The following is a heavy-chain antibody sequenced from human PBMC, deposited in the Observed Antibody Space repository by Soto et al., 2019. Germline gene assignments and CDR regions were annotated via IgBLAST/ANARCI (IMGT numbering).Heavy chain of an antibody. Sequence: QVQLVESGGGVVQHWRSLRLSCAASGVTFSSYGIHWVRQAPGKGLEWVAVISYDGSDKSYADSVKGRFTISRDNSKNTMYLQMNSLRAEDTALYYCAKDRAIMSTVVIAHCGQGPLVTFSS. D-gene: IGHD4-17*01. CDR1: GVTFSSYG. CDR3: AKDRAIMSTVVIAH. CDR2: ISYDGSDK. V-gene: IGHV3-30*18. J-gene: IGHJ5*02.